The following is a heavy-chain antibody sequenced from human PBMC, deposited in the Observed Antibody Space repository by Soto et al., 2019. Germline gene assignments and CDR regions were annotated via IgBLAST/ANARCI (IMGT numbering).Heavy chain of an antibody. CDR1: GYSFTSYW. J-gene: IGHJ4*02. V-gene: IGHV5-51*01. Sequence: PGESLKISCKGSGYSFTSYWIGWVRQMPGKGLEWMGIIYPGDSDTRYSPSFQGQVTISADKSISTAYLQWSSLKASDTAMYYCARLPAYGTTGTTDYFDYWGQGTLVTVSS. CDR3: ARLPAYGTTGTTDYFDY. CDR2: IYPGDSDT. D-gene: IGHD1-1*01.